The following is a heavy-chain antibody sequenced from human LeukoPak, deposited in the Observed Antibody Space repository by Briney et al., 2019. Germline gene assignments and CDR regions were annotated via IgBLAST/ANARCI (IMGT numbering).Heavy chain of an antibody. Sequence: SETLSLTCTVSGGSISSYYWSWIRQPPGKGLEWIGYIYTSGSTNYNPSLKSRVTISVDTSKNQFSLKLSSVTAADTAVYYCARGPAEPGSYYTTVPFDYWGQGTLVTVSS. V-gene: IGHV4-4*09. D-gene: IGHD3-10*01. CDR2: IYTSGST. J-gene: IGHJ4*02. CDR1: GGSISSYY. CDR3: ARGPAEPGSYYTTVPFDY.